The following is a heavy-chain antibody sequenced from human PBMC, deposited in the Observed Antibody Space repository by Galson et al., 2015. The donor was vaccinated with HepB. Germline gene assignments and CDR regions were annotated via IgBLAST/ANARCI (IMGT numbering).Heavy chain of an antibody. Sequence: SLRLSCAASGFTFDDYAMHWVRQAPGKGLEWVSGISWNSGSIGYADSVKGRFTISRDNAKNSLYLQMNSLRAEDTALYYCAKDTGGYDEGYYYGMDVWGQGTTVTVSS. J-gene: IGHJ6*02. V-gene: IGHV3-9*01. CDR2: ISWNSGSI. D-gene: IGHD5-12*01. CDR3: AKDTGGYDEGYYYGMDV. CDR1: GFTFDDYA.